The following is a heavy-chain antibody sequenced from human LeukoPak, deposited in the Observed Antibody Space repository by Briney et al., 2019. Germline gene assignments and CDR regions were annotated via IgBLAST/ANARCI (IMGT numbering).Heavy chain of an antibody. CDR3: ARVGGYSYGQHNFDY. D-gene: IGHD5-18*01. Sequence: PGGSLRLSCAASGFTFSSYSMNWVRQAPGKGLEWVSSISSSSSYIYYADSVKGRFTISRDNAKNSLYLQMNSLRAEDTAVYYCARVGGYSYGQHNFDYWGQGTLVTVSS. J-gene: IGHJ4*02. CDR2: ISSSSSYI. CDR1: GFTFSSYS. V-gene: IGHV3-21*01.